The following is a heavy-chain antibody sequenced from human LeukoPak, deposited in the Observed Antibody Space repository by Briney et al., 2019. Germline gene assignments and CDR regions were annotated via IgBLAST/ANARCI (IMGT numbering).Heavy chain of an antibody. Sequence: ASVKVSCKASGYTFTGYYMDWVRQAPGQGLEWMGWINPNSGGTNYAQKFQGRVTMTRDTSISTAYMELSGLRSDDTAVYYCARDIGQGLRIYYYYGMDVWGQGTTVTVSS. CDR2: INPNSGGT. CDR3: ARDIGQGLRIYYYYGMDV. J-gene: IGHJ6*02. CDR1: GYTFTGYY. D-gene: IGHD4-17*01. V-gene: IGHV1-2*02.